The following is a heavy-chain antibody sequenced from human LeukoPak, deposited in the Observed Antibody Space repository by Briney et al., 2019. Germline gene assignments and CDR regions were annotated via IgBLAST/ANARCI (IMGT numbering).Heavy chain of an antibody. V-gene: IGHV4-39*01. CDR1: GVSISSSSRY. CDR3: ARRYSAYGYYFES. CDR2: IHYSGST. J-gene: IGHJ4*02. D-gene: IGHD5-12*01. Sequence: PSETLSLTCTVSGVSISSSSRYGGWIRQPPGKGLEWIGSIHYSGSTYYNPSLKSRVTISVDTSKNQFSLKLSSVTAADTAVYYCARRYSAYGYYFESWGQGTLVTVSS.